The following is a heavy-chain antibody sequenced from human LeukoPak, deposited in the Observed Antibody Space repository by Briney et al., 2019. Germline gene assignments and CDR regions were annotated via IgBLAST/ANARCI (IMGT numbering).Heavy chain of an antibody. CDR1: GGSFSGYY. CDR2: INHSGST. V-gene: IGHV4-34*01. Sequence: SETLSLTCAVYGGSFSGYYWSWIRQPPGKGLEWIGEINHSGSTNYNPSLKSRVTISVDTSKNQFSLKLSSVTAAGTAVYYCARGQVVVVPAAMYYYYYMDVWGKGTTVTVSS. CDR3: ARGQVVVVPAAMYYYYYMDV. J-gene: IGHJ6*03. D-gene: IGHD2-2*01.